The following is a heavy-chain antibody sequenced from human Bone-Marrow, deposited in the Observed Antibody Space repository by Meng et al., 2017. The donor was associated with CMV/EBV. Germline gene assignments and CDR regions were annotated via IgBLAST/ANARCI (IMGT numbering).Heavy chain of an antibody. Sequence: GESLKISCAASGFTFDDYTMHWVRQTPGKGLEWVSLISWDGGSRYYVDSVKGRFTISRDNNKNSLYLQMNSLRSEGSAFYYCAKAPTGGYYDSGLDYWGQGTLVTVSS. V-gene: IGHV3-43*01. CDR1: GFTFDDYT. D-gene: IGHD3-22*01. J-gene: IGHJ4*02. CDR3: AKAPTGGYYDSGLDY. CDR2: ISWDGGSR.